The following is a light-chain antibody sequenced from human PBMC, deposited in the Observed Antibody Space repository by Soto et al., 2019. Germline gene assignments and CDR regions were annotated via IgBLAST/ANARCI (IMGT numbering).Light chain of an antibody. Sequence: EIVMTQSPATLSVSPGERATLSCRASQTVSSNLAWYQQQPGQAPRLLIYGVSTRATGVPARFSGSGSGTEFTLTISSLQSEDFAVYYCQHYNSCPLSFGGGTTVEIK. CDR3: QHYNSCPLS. CDR2: GVS. V-gene: IGKV3-15*01. CDR1: QTVSSN. J-gene: IGKJ4*01.